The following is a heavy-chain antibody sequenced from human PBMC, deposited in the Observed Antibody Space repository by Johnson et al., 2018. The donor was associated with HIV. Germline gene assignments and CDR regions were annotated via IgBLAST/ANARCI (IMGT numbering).Heavy chain of an antibody. J-gene: IGHJ3*02. V-gene: IGHV3-49*03. CDR2: IRSKAYGGTT. CDR3: TTDPPLEWLPLPCDI. Sequence: VQLVESGGGLVQPGRSLRLSCTASGFTFGDYAMSWFRQAPGKGLEWVGFIRSKAYGGTTEYAASVKGRFSISRDDSKSIAYLQMNSLKTEDTAVYYCTTDPPLEWLPLPCDIWGLGTMVTVSS. D-gene: IGHD3-3*01. CDR1: GFTFGDYA.